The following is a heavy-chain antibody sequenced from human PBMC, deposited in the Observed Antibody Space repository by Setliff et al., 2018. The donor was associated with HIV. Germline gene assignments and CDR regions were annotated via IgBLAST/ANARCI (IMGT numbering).Heavy chain of an antibody. D-gene: IGHD3-10*01. V-gene: IGHV4-34*01. CDR1: GGSFSGYY. J-gene: IGHJ5*02. CDR3: ARGQRVLLWFGATAAWSDP. Sequence: LSPTCAVYGGSFSGYYWSWIRQPPGKGLEWIGEINHSGSTNYNPSLKSRVTISVDTSKNQFSLKLSSVTAADTAVYYCARGQRVLLWFGATAAWSDPWGQGTLVTSPQ. CDR2: INHSGST.